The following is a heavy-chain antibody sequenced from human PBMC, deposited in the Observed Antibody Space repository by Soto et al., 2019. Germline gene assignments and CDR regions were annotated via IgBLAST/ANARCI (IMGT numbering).Heavy chain of an antibody. V-gene: IGHV6-1*01. CDR3: ARAIGPMLFDV. CDR2: TYYRSKCYN. Sequence: SQTLSLTCAISRYSLSSNIPAWNCIRQSPSRGLEWLGRTYYRSKCYNDYAFVVKSRLTITPDTSKNQFSLQLNSVTPEDTAVYYCARAIGPMLFDVWGQGTMVTVSS. J-gene: IGHJ3*01. CDR1: RYSLSSNIPA. D-gene: IGHD2-8*01.